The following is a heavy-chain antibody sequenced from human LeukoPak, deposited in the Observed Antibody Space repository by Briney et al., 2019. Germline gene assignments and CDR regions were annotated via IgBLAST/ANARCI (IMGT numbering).Heavy chain of an antibody. CDR3: ASSRVTIFGVVISYYFDY. CDR1: GGTFSSYA. CDR2: IIPILGIA. V-gene: IGHV1-69*04. D-gene: IGHD3-3*01. Sequence: GASVKVSCKASGGTFSSYAISWVRQAPGQGLEWMGRIIPILGIANYAQKFQGRVTITADESTSTAYMELSSLRSEDTAVYYCASSRVTIFGVVISYYFDYWGQGTLVTVSS. J-gene: IGHJ4*02.